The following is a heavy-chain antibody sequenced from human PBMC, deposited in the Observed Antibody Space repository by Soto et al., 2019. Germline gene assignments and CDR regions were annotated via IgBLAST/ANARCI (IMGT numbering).Heavy chain of an antibody. CDR1: AFTLSGYV. V-gene: IGHV3-30-3*01. D-gene: IGHD1-26*01. CDR2: ISYDGSDK. CDR3: ATGRKWEHSYGMDV. J-gene: IGHJ6*02. Sequence: LRLSCAASAFTLSGYVLHWVSQAPGKGLEWVALISYDGSDKNYGDSVKGRFTISRDNSKNTLYLQMDSLRAEDTAMYYCATGRKWEHSYGMDVWGQGTTVTVSS.